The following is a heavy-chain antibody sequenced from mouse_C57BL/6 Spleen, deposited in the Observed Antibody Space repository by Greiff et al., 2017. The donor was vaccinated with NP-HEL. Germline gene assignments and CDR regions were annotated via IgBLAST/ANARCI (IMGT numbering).Heavy chain of an antibody. CDR3: ARAHYSNAAWCVY. CDR2: IDPSDSET. D-gene: IGHD2-5*01. J-gene: IGHJ3*01. Sequence: QVQLQQPGAELVRPGSSVKLSCKASGYTFTSYWMHWVKQRPIQGLEWIGNIDPSDSETHYNQKFTDKATLTVDKSSSTAYMQLSSLTSEDSARYVCARAHYSNAAWCVYRGQGSLVTVS. V-gene: IGHV1-52*01. CDR1: GYTFTSYW.